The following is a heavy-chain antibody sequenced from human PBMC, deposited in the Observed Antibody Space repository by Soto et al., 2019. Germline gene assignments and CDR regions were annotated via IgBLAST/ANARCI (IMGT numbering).Heavy chain of an antibody. CDR2: ISYDGSNK. V-gene: IGHV3-30*18. J-gene: IGHJ6*02. D-gene: IGHD6-6*01. Sequence: QVQLVESGGGVVQPGRSLRLSCAASGFTFSSYGMHWVRQAPGKGLEWVAVISYDGSNKYYADSVKGRFTISRDNSKNTLYLQKNSLRDEDTAVYYCAEGHRAARPDYYYYYGMDVWGQGTTVTVSS. CDR3: AEGHRAARPDYYYYYGMDV. CDR1: GFTFSSYG.